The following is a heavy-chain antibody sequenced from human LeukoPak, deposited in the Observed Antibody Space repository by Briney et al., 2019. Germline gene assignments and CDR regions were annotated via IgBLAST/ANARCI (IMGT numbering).Heavy chain of an antibody. J-gene: IGHJ3*02. V-gene: IGHV3-48*03. Sequence: GGSLRLSCAASGFTFSSYEMNWVRQAPGKGLEWVSYISSSGSTIYYADSVKGRFTISRDNAKNSLYLQMNSLRAEDTAVYYCARDHHIITGDAFDIWGQGTMVTVSS. CDR3: ARDHHIITGDAFDI. D-gene: IGHD1-20*01. CDR1: GFTFSSYE. CDR2: ISSSGSTI.